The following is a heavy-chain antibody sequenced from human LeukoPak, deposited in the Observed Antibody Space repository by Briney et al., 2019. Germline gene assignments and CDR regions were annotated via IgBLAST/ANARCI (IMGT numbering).Heavy chain of an antibody. V-gene: IGHV3-23*01. CDR3: AKDSFGAP. Sequence: GGSLRLSCLASKFTFNNYAMTWVRQAPGKGLEWVSSISGSGDNMDYADSVKGRFTISRDNSKNTLYLQMNSLRAEDTAVYYCAKDSFGAPWGQGTLVTGSS. J-gene: IGHJ5*01. D-gene: IGHD2-15*01. CDR2: ISGSGDNM. CDR1: KFTFNNYA.